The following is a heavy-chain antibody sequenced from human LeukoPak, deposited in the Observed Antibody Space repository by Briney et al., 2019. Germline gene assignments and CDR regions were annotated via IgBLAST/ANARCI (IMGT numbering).Heavy chain of an antibody. CDR1: GFTFCDYH. CDR3: ATGRSVTYCSGTNCYDPWFDP. J-gene: IGHJ5*02. Sequence: PGGSLRLSCAASGFTFCDYHISWIRQAPGKGLEWVAYISTSGSTIYYADSVKGRFTISRDNARNSLYLQMNNLRAEDTAVYYCATGRSVTYCSGTNCYDPWFDPWGQGSLVSVSS. CDR2: ISTSGSTI. V-gene: IGHV3-11*01. D-gene: IGHD2-2*01.